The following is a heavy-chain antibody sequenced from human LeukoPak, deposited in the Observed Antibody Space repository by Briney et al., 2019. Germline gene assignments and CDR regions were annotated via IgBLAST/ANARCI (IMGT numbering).Heavy chain of an antibody. Sequence: PGGSLRLSCAASGFTFSSYWMTWVRQAPGKGLEWVSSISSSSSYIYYADSVKGRFTISRDNAKNSLYLQMNSLRAEDTAVYYCARDTYYYDSSGYYLMGGFDYWGQGTLVTVSS. CDR2: ISSSSSYI. CDR1: GFTFSSYW. D-gene: IGHD3-22*01. V-gene: IGHV3-21*01. CDR3: ARDTYYYDSSGYYLMGGFDY. J-gene: IGHJ4*02.